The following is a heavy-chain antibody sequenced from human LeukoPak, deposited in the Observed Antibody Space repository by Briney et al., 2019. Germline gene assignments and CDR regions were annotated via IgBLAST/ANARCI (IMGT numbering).Heavy chain of an antibody. CDR3: AKEGDSSSLDY. V-gene: IGHV3-33*06. Sequence: PGGSLRLSCAASGFTLSNYGMHWVRQAPGKGLEWVAVIWYDGSNKQYVDSVKGRFTISRDNSKNTLYLQMNSLRAEDTAVYYCAKEGDSSSLDYWGQGTLVTVSS. D-gene: IGHD6-6*01. CDR2: IWYDGSNK. CDR1: GFTLSNYG. J-gene: IGHJ4*02.